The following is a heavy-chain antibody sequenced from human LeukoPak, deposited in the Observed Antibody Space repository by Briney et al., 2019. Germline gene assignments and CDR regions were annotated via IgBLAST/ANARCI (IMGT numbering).Heavy chain of an antibody. Sequence: GRSLRLSCAASGFTFSSYGMHWVRQAPGKGLEWVAVISYDGSNKYYADSVRGRFTISRDNSKNTLYLQMNSLRAEDTAVYYCARDDYGDYQLDYWGQGTLVTVSS. CDR2: ISYDGSNK. CDR1: GFTFSSYG. D-gene: IGHD4-17*01. J-gene: IGHJ4*02. CDR3: ARDDYGDYQLDY. V-gene: IGHV3-30*03.